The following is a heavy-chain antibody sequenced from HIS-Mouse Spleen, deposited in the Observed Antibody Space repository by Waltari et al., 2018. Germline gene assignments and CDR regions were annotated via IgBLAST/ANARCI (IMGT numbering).Heavy chain of an antibody. Sequence: QLQLQESGPGLVKPSETLSLTCTVSGGSISSSSYYWGWIRQPPGKGLEWVVSIYYSGSTYYNPSLKSRVTISVDTSKNQFSLKLSSVTAADTAVYYCARSRTGGWYFDLWGHGTLVTVSS. J-gene: IGHJ2*01. CDR2: IYYSGST. CDR3: ARSRTGGWYFDL. V-gene: IGHV4-39*07. CDR1: GGSISSSSYY. D-gene: IGHD7-27*01.